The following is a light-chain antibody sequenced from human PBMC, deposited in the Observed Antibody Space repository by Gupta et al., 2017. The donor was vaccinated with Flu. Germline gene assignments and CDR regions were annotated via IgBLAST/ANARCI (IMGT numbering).Light chain of an antibody. Sequence: QSALTQPASVSGSPGQSITISCTGTSSDVGSYNRVSWYQQPPGTAPKLIISEVTNRPSGAPGLFAASCAGTTAFPTTSVHEAEDEAYYYYSSYTNSNTLVFGGGTKLTVL. CDR2: EVT. J-gene: IGLJ3*02. V-gene: IGLV2-18*03. CDR1: SSDVGSYNR. CDR3: SSYTNSNTLV.